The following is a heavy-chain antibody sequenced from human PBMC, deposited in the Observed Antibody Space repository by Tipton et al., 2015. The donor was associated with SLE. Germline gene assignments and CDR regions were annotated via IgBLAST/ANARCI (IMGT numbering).Heavy chain of an antibody. Sequence: TLSLTCNVSVYSISSSHWWTWIRQPPGKGLEWIGNLYYSGNTNYKPSLKSRVTISADTSNNQFSLRLTSVTAADTAIYYCARLRYVGVRGAIPYYYYMDVWGKGTTVTVSS. J-gene: IGHJ6*03. D-gene: IGHD3-10*01. V-gene: IGHV4-28*01. CDR3: ARLRYVGVRGAIPYYYYMDV. CDR1: VYSISSSHW. CDR2: LYYSGNT.